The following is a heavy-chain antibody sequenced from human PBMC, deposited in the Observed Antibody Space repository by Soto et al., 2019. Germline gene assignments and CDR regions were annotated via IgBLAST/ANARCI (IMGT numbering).Heavy chain of an antibody. CDR3: ARDPDQIAVARFDY. V-gene: IGHV3-30-3*01. CDR2: ISYDGSNK. D-gene: IGHD6-19*01. CDR1: GFTFSSYA. Sequence: GGSLRLSCAASGFTFSSYAMHWVRQAPGKGLEWVAVISYDGSNKYYADSVKGRFTISRDNSKNTLYLQMNSLRAEDTAVYYCARDPDQIAVARFDYWGQGTLVTVSS. J-gene: IGHJ4*02.